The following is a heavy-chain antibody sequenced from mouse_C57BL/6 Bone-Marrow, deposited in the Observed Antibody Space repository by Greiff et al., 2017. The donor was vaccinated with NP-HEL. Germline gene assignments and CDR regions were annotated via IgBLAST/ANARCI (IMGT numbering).Heavy chain of an antibody. V-gene: IGHV1-50*01. J-gene: IGHJ3*01. CDR1: GYTFTSYW. CDR2: IDPSDSYT. Sequence: QVQLQQPGAELVKPGASVKLSCKASGYTFTSYWMQWVKQRPGQGLEWIGEIDPSDSYTNYNQKFKGKATLTVDTSSSTAYMQLSSLTSEDSAVYYCARGGDSSGWLAYWGQGTLVTVSA. D-gene: IGHD3-2*02. CDR3: ARGGDSSGWLAY.